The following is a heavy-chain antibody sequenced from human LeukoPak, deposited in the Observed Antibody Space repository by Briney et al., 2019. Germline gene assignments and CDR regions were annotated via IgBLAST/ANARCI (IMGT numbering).Heavy chain of an antibody. V-gene: IGHV4-30-4*07. CDR1: GGSISSGGYS. D-gene: IGHD3-10*01. Sequence: MTSETLSLTCAVSGGSISSGGYSWSWIRQPPGKGLEWIGYIYYSGSTYYNPSLKSRVTISVDTSKNQSSLKLSSVTAADAAVYYCARGTYYYGSGSILWGQGTPVTVSS. CDR3: ARGTYYYGSGSIL. CDR2: IYYSGST. J-gene: IGHJ4*02.